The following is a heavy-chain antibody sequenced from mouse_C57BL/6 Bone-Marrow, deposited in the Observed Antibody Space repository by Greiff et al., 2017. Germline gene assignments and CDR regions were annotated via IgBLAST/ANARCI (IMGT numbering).Heavy chain of an antibody. Sequence: QVQLQSGAELARPGASVKLSCKASGYTFTSYGISWVKQRTGQGLEWIGEIYPRSGNTYYNEKFKGKATLTADKSSSTAYMELRSLTSEDSAVYFCAQAYGSSLAYWGQGTLVTVSA. D-gene: IGHD1-1*01. CDR1: GYTFTSYG. V-gene: IGHV1-81*01. CDR3: AQAYGSSLAY. J-gene: IGHJ3*01. CDR2: IYPRSGNT.